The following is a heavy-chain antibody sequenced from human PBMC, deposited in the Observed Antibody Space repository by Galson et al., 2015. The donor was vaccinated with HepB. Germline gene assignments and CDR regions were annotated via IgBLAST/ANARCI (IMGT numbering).Heavy chain of an antibody. CDR3: ARDRGVKLAAAVNNWFDP. CDR2: IDPSESYT. CDR1: GYSFTSYW. J-gene: IGHJ5*02. Sequence: QSGAEVKKPGESLRISCKGSGYSFTSYWISWVRKMPGKGLEWMGRIDPSESYTNYRPSFQGHVTISADKPISTAYLQWSSLKASDTAMYYCARDRGVKLAAAVNNWFDPWGQGTLVTVSS. D-gene: IGHD6-13*01. V-gene: IGHV5-10-1*01.